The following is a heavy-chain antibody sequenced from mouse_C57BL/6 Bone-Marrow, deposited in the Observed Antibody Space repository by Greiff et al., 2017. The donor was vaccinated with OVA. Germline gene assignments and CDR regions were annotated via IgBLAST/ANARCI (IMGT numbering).Heavy chain of an antibody. Sequence: QVQLQQSGPELVKPGASVKISCKASGYAFSSSWMNWVKQRPGKGLEWIGRIYPGDGDTNYNGKFKGKATLTADKSSSTAYMQLSSLTSEDSAVYFCAREGVGRDYWGQGTTLTVSS. CDR2: IYPGDGDT. CDR1: GYAFSSSW. J-gene: IGHJ2*01. CDR3: AREGVGRDY. V-gene: IGHV1-82*01. D-gene: IGHD4-1*01.